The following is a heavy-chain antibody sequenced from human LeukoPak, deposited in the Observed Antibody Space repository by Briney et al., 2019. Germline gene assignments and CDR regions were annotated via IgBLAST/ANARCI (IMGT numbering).Heavy chain of an antibody. Sequence: ASETLSLTCTVSGASISSYYWSWIRQPPGKGLEWIGYIYYSGSTNYNPSLKSRVTISVDTSKNQFSLKLTSVTAADTAVYYCARARAARPFDYWGQGTLVTVSS. CDR2: IYYSGST. J-gene: IGHJ4*02. V-gene: IGHV4-59*01. D-gene: IGHD6-6*01. CDR1: GASISSYY. CDR3: ARARAARPFDY.